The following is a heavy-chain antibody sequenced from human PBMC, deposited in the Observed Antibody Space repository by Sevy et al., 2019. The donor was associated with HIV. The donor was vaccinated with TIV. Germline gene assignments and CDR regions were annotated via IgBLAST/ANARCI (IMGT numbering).Heavy chain of an antibody. CDR3: ATETYYYDSSGYYFLDY. CDR1: GYTLTELS. CDR2: FDPEDGET. D-gene: IGHD3-22*01. Sequence: ASLKVSCKVSGYTLTELSMHWVRQAPGKGLEWMGGFDPEDGETIYAQKFQGRVTMTEDTSTDTAYMELSSLRSEDTAVYYCATETYYYDSSGYYFLDYWGQGTLVTVSS. V-gene: IGHV1-24*01. J-gene: IGHJ4*02.